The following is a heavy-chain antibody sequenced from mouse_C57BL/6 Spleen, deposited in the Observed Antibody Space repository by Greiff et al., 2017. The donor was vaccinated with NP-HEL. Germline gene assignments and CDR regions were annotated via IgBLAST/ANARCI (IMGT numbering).Heavy chain of an antibody. V-gene: IGHV5-17*01. CDR3: ARTGRLDY. Sequence: DVQLVESGGGLVKPGGSLKLSCAASGFTFSDYGMHWVRQAPEKGLEWVAYISSGSSTIYYADTVKGRFTISRDNAKNTLFLQMTSLRSEDTAMYYCARTGRLDYWGQGTTLTVSS. CDR2: ISSGSSTI. D-gene: IGHD4-1*01. J-gene: IGHJ2*01. CDR1: GFTFSDYG.